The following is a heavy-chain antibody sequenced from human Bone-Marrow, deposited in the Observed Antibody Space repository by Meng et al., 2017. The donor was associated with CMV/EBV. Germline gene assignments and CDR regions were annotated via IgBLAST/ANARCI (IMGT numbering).Heavy chain of an antibody. CDR3: AKDGEAYCGGDCYFYAFDI. CDR2: IRYDGSNK. CDR1: GFTFSSYG. D-gene: IGHD2-21*01. Sequence: GGSLRLSCAASGFTFSSYGMHWVRQAPGKGLEWVAFIRYDGSNKYYADSVKGRFTISRDNSKNTLYLQMNSLRAEDTAVYYCAKDGEAYCGGDCYFYAFDIWGQGTM. V-gene: IGHV3-30*02. J-gene: IGHJ3*02.